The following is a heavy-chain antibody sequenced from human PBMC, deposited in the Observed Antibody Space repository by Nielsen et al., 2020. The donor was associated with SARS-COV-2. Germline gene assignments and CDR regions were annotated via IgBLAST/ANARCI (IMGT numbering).Heavy chain of an antibody. D-gene: IGHD2-2*01. J-gene: IGHJ6*02. Sequence: GESLKISCAASGFTFSSYSMNWVRQAPGKGLEWVSSISSSSSYIYYADSVKGRFTISRDNAKNSLYLQMNSLRAEDTALYYCAKDIGVVVVPAANGYYGMDVWGQGTTVTVSS. V-gene: IGHV3-21*04. CDR1: GFTFSSYS. CDR3: AKDIGVVVVPAANGYYGMDV. CDR2: ISSSSSYI.